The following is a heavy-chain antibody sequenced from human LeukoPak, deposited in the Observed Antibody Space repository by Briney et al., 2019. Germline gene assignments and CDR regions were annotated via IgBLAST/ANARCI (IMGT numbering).Heavy chain of an antibody. CDR3: AKDSRLSYWGAFDI. J-gene: IGHJ3*02. Sequence: GGSLRLSCAASGFTFDDYAMHWVRHAPGKGLEWVSLISWDGGSTYYADSVKGRFTISRENSKNSLYLQMNSLRAEDTALYYCAKDSRLSYWGAFDIWGQGTMVTVSS. D-gene: IGHD1-26*01. CDR1: GFTFDDYA. V-gene: IGHV3-43D*03. CDR2: ISWDGGST.